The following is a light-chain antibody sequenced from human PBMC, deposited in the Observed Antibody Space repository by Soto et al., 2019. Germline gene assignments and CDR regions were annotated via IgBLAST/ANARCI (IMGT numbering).Light chain of an antibody. CDR3: AAWDDSLKGVV. J-gene: IGLJ2*01. Sequence: QSVLTQPPSASGTPGQRVTISCSGSRSNIGNNTVNWYQQLPGTAPKLLIYNGNQRPSGVSDRISGSESDTSASLAISGLQSEDEAEYYCAAWDDSLKGVVFGGGTKLTVL. V-gene: IGLV1-44*01. CDR1: RSNIGNNT. CDR2: NGN.